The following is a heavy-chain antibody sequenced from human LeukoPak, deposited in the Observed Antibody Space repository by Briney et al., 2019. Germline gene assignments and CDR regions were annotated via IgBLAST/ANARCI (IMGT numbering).Heavy chain of an antibody. CDR1: GFTFSTYG. J-gene: IGHJ2*01. Sequence: TGGSLRLSCAASGFTFSTYGMHWVRQARGKGLVWVLRLNTDGSTTDCADSVEGRFSISRDNAKNTLYLQMNSLRVEDTAVYYCARDQVLWWKPVGNFDLWGRGTLVTVSS. CDR3: ARDQVLWWKPVGNFDL. D-gene: IGHD2-21*01. V-gene: IGHV3-74*01. CDR2: LNTDGSTT.